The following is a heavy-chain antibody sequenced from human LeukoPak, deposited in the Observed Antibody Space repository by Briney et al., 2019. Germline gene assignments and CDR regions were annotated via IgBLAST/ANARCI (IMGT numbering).Heavy chain of an antibody. Sequence: SETLSLTCTVSGGSISSSSYYWGWIRQPPGKGLEWIGSIYYSGSTYYNPSLKSRVTISVDTSKNQFSLRLSSVTAADTAVYYCARAYLRSLDYWGQGTLVTVSS. D-gene: IGHD3-3*01. V-gene: IGHV4-39*01. CDR3: ARAYLRSLDY. CDR2: IYYSGST. CDR1: GGSISSSSYY. J-gene: IGHJ4*02.